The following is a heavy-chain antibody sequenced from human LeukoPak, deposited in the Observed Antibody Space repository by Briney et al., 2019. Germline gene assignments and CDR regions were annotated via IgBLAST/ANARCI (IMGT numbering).Heavy chain of an antibody. CDR3: ASRVGTTWIQLWLPLDY. CDR2: IIPIFGTA. CDR1: GGTFSSYA. J-gene: IGHJ4*02. Sequence: GASVKVSCKASGGTFSSYAISWVRQAPGQGLEWMGGIIPIFGTANYAQKFQDRVTITADESTSTAYMELSSLRSEDTAVYYCASRVGTTWIQLWLPLDYWGQGTLVTVSS. V-gene: IGHV1-69*13. D-gene: IGHD5-18*01.